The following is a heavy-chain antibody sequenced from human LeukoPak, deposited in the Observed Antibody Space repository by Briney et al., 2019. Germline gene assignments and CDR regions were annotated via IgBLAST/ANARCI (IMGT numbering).Heavy chain of an antibody. V-gene: IGHV4-38-2*02. D-gene: IGHD3-10*02. Sequence: SETLSLTCTVSGYSISSDYYWGWIRQPPGQGLEWIGTIYHSGSTYYNPSLKSRVTISIDTSKNQFSLKLSSVTAADTAMYYCAKERRIARLSCSDVWRQGTMVTVSS. CDR1: GYSISSDYY. CDR3: AKERRIARLSCSDV. CDR2: IYHSGST. J-gene: IGHJ3*01.